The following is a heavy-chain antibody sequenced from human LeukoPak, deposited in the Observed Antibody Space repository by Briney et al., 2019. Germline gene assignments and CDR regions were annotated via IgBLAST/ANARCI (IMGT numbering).Heavy chain of an antibody. CDR3: AKDQQLVFDY. CDR1: GFTLSSYA. J-gene: IGHJ4*02. D-gene: IGHD6-13*01. Sequence: GSLRLSCAASGFTLSSYALSWVRQAPGKGLEWVSAISGSGGSTYYADSVKGRFTISRDNSKNTLYLQMNSLRAEDTAVYYCAKDQQLVFDYWGQGTLVTVSS. CDR2: ISGSGGST. V-gene: IGHV3-23*01.